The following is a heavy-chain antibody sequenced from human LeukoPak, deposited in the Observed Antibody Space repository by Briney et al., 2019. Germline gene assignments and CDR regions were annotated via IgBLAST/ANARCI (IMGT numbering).Heavy chain of an antibody. CDR2: ISSSGSTI. D-gene: IGHD6-13*01. CDR3: ARGGIAAPASY. CDR1: GFTFSSYE. J-gene: IGHJ4*02. V-gene: IGHV3-48*03. Sequence: PGGSLRLSCAASGFTFSSYEMNWVRQAPGKGLEWVSYISSSGSTIYYADSVKGRFTISRDNAKNSLYLQMNSLRAEDTAVYYCARGGIAAPASYWGQGTLVTVSS.